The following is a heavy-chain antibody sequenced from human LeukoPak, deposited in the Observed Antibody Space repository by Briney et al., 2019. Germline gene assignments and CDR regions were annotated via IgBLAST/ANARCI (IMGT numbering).Heavy chain of an antibody. CDR2: ISGSGSTI. CDR3: ARVRSGYSHENYFDY. Sequence: PGGSLRLSCAASGFTFSNYEMNWVRQAPGKGLEWVSYISGSGSTIYYADSVRRRFTIARDNAKDSLYLQMNSLRAEDTAVYYCARVRSGYSHENYFDYWGQGTLVTVSS. CDR1: GFTFSNYE. D-gene: IGHD5-18*01. J-gene: IGHJ4*02. V-gene: IGHV3-48*03.